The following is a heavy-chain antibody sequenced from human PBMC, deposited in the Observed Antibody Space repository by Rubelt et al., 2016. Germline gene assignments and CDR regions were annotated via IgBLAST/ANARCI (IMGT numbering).Heavy chain of an antibody. D-gene: IGHD3-3*01. CDR1: GGSISSYY. CDR2: IYYSGST. Sequence: QVQLQESGPGLVKPSETLSLTCTVSGGSISSYYWSWIRQPPGKGLEWIGYIYYSGSTNYNPSLKSRVTLSVDTSMHQFSLKLSSVTAADTAVYYCAGGITIFGVASGYFDYWGQGTLVTVSS. V-gene: IGHV4-59*01. J-gene: IGHJ4*02. CDR3: AGGITIFGVASGYFDY.